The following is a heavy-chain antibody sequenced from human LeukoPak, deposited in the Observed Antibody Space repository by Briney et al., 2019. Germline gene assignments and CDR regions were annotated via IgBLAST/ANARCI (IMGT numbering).Heavy chain of an antibody. D-gene: IGHD2-21*01. CDR1: GFAFSTYF. CDR3: ARERQDTILHSGAFDI. CDR2: NASDGSHT. J-gene: IGHJ3*02. Sequence: GGSLRLSCAASGFAFSTYFMHWVRQAPGKGLEWVADNASDGSHTFYVESVKGRFTISRDNSKNTLYLQMNSLRAEDTAVYFCARERQDTILHSGAFDIWGQGTMVTVSS. V-gene: IGHV3-30-3*01.